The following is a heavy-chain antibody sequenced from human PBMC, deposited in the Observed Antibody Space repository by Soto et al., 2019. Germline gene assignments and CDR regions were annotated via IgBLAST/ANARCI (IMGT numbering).Heavy chain of an antibody. D-gene: IGHD3-10*02. J-gene: IGHJ6*02. Sequence: SETLSLTCTVSGGSISRGDYYWSCVRPPPGKGLEWIGYIYYSGSTYYNPSLKSRVTISVATSNNQFSLRLSSVTAADTAVYYCARAPVGNYYVWGGSRGGPYGLDVWGQGTRVTVSS. CDR1: GGSISRGDYY. CDR2: IYYSGST. V-gene: IGHV4-30-4*01. CDR3: ARAPVGNYYVWGGSRGGPYGLDV.